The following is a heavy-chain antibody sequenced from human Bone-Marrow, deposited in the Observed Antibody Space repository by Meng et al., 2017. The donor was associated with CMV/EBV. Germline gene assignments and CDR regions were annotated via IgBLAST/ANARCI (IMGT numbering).Heavy chain of an antibody. CDR1: GYSFTSYW. Sequence: GESLKISCKGSGYSFTSYWIGRVRQMPGKGLEWMGIIYPGDSDTRYSPSFQGQVTSSADKSISTAYLQWSSLKASDTAMYYCARRNDFWSGYYPYNWFDPWGQGTLVTVSS. CDR3: ARRNDFWSGYYPYNWFDP. V-gene: IGHV5-51*01. D-gene: IGHD3-3*01. J-gene: IGHJ5*02. CDR2: IYPGDSDT.